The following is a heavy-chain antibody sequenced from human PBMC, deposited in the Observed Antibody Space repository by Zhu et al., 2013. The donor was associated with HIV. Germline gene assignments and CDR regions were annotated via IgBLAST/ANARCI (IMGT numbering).Heavy chain of an antibody. CDR2: IVVGSGNT. D-gene: IGHD3-22*01. J-gene: IGHJ3*02. CDR1: GYTFTGYY. CDR3: AADRYYYDREDAFDI. V-gene: IGHV1-58*02. Sequence: QLVQSGAEVKKPGASVKVSCKASGYTFTGYYMHWVRQARGQRLEWIGWIVVGSGNTNYAQKFQERVTITRDMSTSTAYMELSSLRSEDTAVYYCAADRYYYDREDAFDIWGQGTMVTGLF.